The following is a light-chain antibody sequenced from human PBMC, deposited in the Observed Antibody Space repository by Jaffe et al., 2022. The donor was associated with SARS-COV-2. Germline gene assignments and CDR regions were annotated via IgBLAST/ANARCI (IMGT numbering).Light chain of an antibody. V-gene: IGKV3-11*01. Sequence: ETVLRQSPATLSLSPGERATLSCRASQSVSSCLAWYQQKPGQAPRLLIYDASNRATGIPARFSGGGSGTDFTLTISSLEPEDFVLYFCQQCNNWPYTFGQGTKLEIK. J-gene: IGKJ2*01. CDR3: QQCNNWPYT. CDR2: DAS. CDR1: QSVSSC.